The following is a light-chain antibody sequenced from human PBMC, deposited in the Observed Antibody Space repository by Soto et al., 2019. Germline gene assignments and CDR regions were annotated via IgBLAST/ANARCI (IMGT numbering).Light chain of an antibody. V-gene: IGKV3-20*01. CDR1: QSVSSTY. CDR3: QQYGGSPPII. Sequence: VLTQSPGTLSLYPGERATLSCRASQSVSSTYLAWYQHKPGQAPRLLIYGASTRATGIPDRFSGSGSGTDFSLTISRLEPEDFAVYYCQQYGGSPPIIFGQGTRLEIK. J-gene: IGKJ5*01. CDR2: GAS.